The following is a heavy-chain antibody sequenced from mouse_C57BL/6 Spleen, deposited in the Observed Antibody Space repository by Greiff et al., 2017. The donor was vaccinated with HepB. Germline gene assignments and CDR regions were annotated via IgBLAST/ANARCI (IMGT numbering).Heavy chain of an antibody. Sequence: QVQLQQPGAELVKPGASVKLSCKASGYTFTSYWMQWVKQRPGQGLEWIGEIDPSDSYTNYNQKFKGKATLTVDTSSSTAYMQRSSLTSEDSAVYYCARKDYGSREYFDVWGTGTTVTVSS. V-gene: IGHV1-50*01. CDR2: IDPSDSYT. CDR1: GYTFTSYW. J-gene: IGHJ1*03. CDR3: ARKDYGSREYFDV. D-gene: IGHD1-1*01.